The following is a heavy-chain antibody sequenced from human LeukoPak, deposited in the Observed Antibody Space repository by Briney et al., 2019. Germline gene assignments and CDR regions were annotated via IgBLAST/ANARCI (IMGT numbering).Heavy chain of an antibody. CDR2: IKQDGSEK. CDR3: ARDRRPSIYGGLDG. J-gene: IGHJ5*02. Sequence: GGSLRLSRAASGFTFSDYWMSWVRQPPGKGLEWVANIKQDGSEKYYVDSVKGRFTISRDNAKNSLYLQMNSLTAEDTAVYYCARDRRPSIYGGLDGWGQGTLVTVSS. CDR1: GFTFSDYW. V-gene: IGHV3-7*01. D-gene: IGHD4-23*01.